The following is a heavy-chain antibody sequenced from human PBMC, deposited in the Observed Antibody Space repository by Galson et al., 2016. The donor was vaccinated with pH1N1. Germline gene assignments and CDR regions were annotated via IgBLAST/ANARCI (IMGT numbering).Heavy chain of an antibody. J-gene: IGHJ4*02. CDR3: ARLIGGGYNIREFDY. D-gene: IGHD5-24*01. CDR1: GYTFTTYW. CDR2: VYPPDSDT. Sequence: QSGAEVKKAGESLKISCKGSGYTFTTYWIAWVRQMPGKGLEWVGIVYPPDSDTRYSPSFEGQVTISADKSISPAYLQWSSLKASDTAVYYCARLIGGGYNIREFDYWGQGTQVTVSS. V-gene: IGHV5-51*03.